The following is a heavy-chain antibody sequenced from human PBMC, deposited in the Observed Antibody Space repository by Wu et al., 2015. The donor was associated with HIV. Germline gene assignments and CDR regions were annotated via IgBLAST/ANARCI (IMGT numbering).Heavy chain of an antibody. Sequence: QALLLQSGAEVKKPGASVKVSCRVSGHTLSDLYMHWVRLAPGQGLEWMGGFDPENGKTVYAQKFRGRFTMTEDTSANTAYMELSSLRSEDTAFYYCATDRFYCSGGFCYSAFDFWGQGTLVTVSS. J-gene: IGHJ4*02. CDR3: ATDRFYCSGGFCYSAFDF. CDR2: FDPENGKT. CDR1: GHTLSDLY. V-gene: IGHV1-24*01. D-gene: IGHD2-15*01.